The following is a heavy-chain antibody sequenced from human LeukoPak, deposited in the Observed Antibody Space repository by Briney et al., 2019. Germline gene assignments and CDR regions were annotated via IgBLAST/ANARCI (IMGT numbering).Heavy chain of an antibody. CDR1: GGSISSYY. CDR2: IYYTGST. D-gene: IGHD3-10*01. J-gene: IGHJ4*02. Sequence: SETLFLTCTVSGGSISSYYWSWILQPPGKGLEWIGYIYYTGSTNYNPSLRSRVTISVDTSKNQFSLKLSSVTAADTAVYYCARSHGSGSYYNLNDYWGQGTLVTVSS. V-gene: IGHV4-59*01. CDR3: ARSHGSGSYYNLNDY.